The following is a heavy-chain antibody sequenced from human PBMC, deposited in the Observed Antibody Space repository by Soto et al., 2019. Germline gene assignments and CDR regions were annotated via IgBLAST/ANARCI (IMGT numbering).Heavy chain of an antibody. CDR3: ARDGLGYCSL. D-gene: IGHD2-15*01. Sequence: QVQLVQSGAEVKKPGASVKVSCKASGYTFTSYGISWVRQAPGQGLEWMGWISAYNGNTNYAQKLQGRVTMTTDTSASTXYLEXXSLRSDXXXXYYCARDGLGYCSLWGQGTLVTVSS. CDR1: GYTFTSYG. CDR2: ISAYNGNT. J-gene: IGHJ4*02. V-gene: IGHV1-18*01.